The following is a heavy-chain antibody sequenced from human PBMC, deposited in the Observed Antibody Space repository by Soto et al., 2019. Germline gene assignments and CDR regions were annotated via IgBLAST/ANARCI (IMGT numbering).Heavy chain of an antibody. CDR1: GFTFNGAW. Sequence: EVQLVESGGGLVEPGGSLRLSCAASGFTFNGAWMNWVRQGPGKGLEWVGRVKSKFDGGTIDYAAPVKGRFTISRDDSRNTVYLQMNSLSTEDTAMYYCSADLPDWGAYACDYWGQGALVTVSS. V-gene: IGHV3-15*07. CDR3: SADLPDWGAYACDY. CDR2: VKSKFDGGTI. D-gene: IGHD3-16*01. J-gene: IGHJ4*02.